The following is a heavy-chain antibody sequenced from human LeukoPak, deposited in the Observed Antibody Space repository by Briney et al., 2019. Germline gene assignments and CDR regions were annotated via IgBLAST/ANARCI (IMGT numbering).Heavy chain of an antibody. V-gene: IGHV5-51*01. CDR3: ARTTGASLRPGDYSWALEDAFDI. Sequence: GESLKISCKGSGYSFTSYWIGWVRQMPGKVLEWMGIIYPGDSDTRYSPSFQGQVTISADKSISTAYLQWSSLKASDTAMYYCARTTGASLRPGDYSWALEDAFDISGQGTMVTVST. CDR1: GYSFTSYW. J-gene: IGHJ3*02. CDR2: IYPGDSDT. D-gene: IGHD4-17*01.